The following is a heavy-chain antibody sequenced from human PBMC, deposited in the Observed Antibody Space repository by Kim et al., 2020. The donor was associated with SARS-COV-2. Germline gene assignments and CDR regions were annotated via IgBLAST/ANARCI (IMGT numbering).Heavy chain of an antibody. D-gene: IGHD2-21*02. Sequence: YADYEKGRFTISRDNSKDTQLLQMNSRRAEDTAVFYCAKTRGGGDWTHFDYWGQGTLVTVSS. CDR3: AKTRGGGDWTHFDY. V-gene: IGHV3-23*01. J-gene: IGHJ4*02.